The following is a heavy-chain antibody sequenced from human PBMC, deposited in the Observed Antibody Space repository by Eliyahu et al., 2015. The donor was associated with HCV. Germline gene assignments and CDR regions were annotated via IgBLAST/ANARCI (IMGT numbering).Heavy chain of an antibody. J-gene: IGHJ6*02. Sequence: EAQLLESGGGLVQPGGSLXLSCAGXVSXXSMSWVRPVPGKGLEWVSTISDSGISXXYADSVRGRLTVSRDNSKNMLYLQMDSLRVEDTAIYYCAQDFLEVQGAIRRGWANTHYHGMDVWGQGTTVTVSS. CDR1: VSXXS. V-gene: IGHV3-23*01. D-gene: IGHD4/OR15-4a*01. CDR2: ISDSGISX. CDR3: AQDFLEVQGAIRRGWANTHYHGMDV.